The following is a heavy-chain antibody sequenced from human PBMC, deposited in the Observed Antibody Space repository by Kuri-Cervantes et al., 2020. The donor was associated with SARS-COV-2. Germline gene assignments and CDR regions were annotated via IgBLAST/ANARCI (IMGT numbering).Heavy chain of an antibody. V-gene: IGHV1-69*13. D-gene: IGHD3-10*01. J-gene: IGHJ6*02. Sequence: SVKVSCKASGGTFSSYAISWVRQAPGQGLEWMGGIIPIFGTANYAQKFQGRVTITADESTSTAYMELSSLRSEDTAVYYCARDGSDGYYGSHGMDVWGQGTTVTVSS. CDR1: GGTFSSYA. CDR3: ARDGSDGYYGSHGMDV. CDR2: IIPIFGTA.